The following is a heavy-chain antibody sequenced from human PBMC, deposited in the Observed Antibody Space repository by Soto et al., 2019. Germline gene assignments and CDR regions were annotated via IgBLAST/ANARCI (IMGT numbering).Heavy chain of an antibody. V-gene: IGHV3-30*18. Sequence: PGGSLRLSCAASGFTLTTYGMHWVRQAPGKGLEWVAAMSYDGTKEYYADSVKGRFTISRDSSRNTLFLQLNSLRAEDTAVYYCAKEFGSTWIDHWGEGTLVTVS. D-gene: IGHD6-13*01. CDR1: GFTLTTYG. J-gene: IGHJ4*02. CDR2: MSYDGTKE. CDR3: AKEFGSTWIDH.